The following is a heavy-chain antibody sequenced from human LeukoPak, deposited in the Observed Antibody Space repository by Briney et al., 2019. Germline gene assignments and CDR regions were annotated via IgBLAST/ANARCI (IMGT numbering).Heavy chain of an antibody. Sequence: GGSLRLSCAASGFTFSSYAMHWVRQAPGKGLEWAAVISYDGSNKYYADSVKGRFTISRDNSKNTLYLQMNSLRAEDTAVYYCARSYDYGDLYDAFDIWGQGTMVTVSS. CDR2: ISYDGSNK. V-gene: IGHV3-30-3*01. CDR1: GFTFSSYA. D-gene: IGHD4-17*01. CDR3: ARSYDYGDLYDAFDI. J-gene: IGHJ3*02.